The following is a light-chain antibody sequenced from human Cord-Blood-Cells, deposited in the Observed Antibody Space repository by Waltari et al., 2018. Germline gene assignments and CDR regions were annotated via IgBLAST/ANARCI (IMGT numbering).Light chain of an antibody. J-gene: IGKJ4*01. Sequence: EIVMTQSPATLSVSPGERATLSCRAIQSVSSNLAWYQQNPGQAPRLLIYGASTRATGIPARFSGIGSGIEFTLTISSLQSEDCAVDYCKQYNNWALTFGGGTKVEIK. CDR2: GAS. CDR3: KQYNNWALT. V-gene: IGKV3-15*01. CDR1: QSVSSN.